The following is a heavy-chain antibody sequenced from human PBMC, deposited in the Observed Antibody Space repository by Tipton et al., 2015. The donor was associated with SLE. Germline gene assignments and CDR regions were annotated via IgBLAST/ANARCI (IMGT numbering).Heavy chain of an antibody. J-gene: IGHJ4*02. CDR3: ARDPLGY. V-gene: IGHV4-30-4*01. D-gene: IGHD7-27*01. CDR2: IYYSGNT. Sequence: TLSLTCTVSGGSISSGYYYWSWIRQPPGKGLEWIGFIYYSGNTYYNPSLKSRVTISVDTSKNQFSLKLSSVTAADTAVYYCARDPLGYWGQGTLVTVPS. CDR1: GGSISSGYYY.